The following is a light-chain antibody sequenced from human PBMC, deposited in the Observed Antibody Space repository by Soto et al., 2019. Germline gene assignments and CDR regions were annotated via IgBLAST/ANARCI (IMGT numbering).Light chain of an antibody. CDR2: AAS. Sequence: DIQMTQSPSSLSAFVGDRVTITCRASQGIGTSLNWYQQIPGKAPKLLIYAASGLQSGVPSRFSGSGSGTDFTLIVTSLQPEDFATYYCQQSYDFPLTFGGGTKVDIK. J-gene: IGKJ4*01. CDR3: QQSYDFPLT. V-gene: IGKV1-39*01. CDR1: QGIGTS.